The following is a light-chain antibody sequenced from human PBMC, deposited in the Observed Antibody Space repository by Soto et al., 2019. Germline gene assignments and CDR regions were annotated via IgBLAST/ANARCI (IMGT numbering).Light chain of an antibody. J-gene: IGLJ3*02. V-gene: IGLV2-14*02. Sequence: QCALTQPASVSGSPGQSITISCTGTSSDVVNDLLVSWYQQQPGKAPKLMIYEGTKRPAGVSDRFSGSKSGNTASLTISGLQAEDEADYYCQSYDSSSRVFGGGTKLTVL. CDR3: QSYDSSSRV. CDR2: EGT. CDR1: SSDVVNDLL.